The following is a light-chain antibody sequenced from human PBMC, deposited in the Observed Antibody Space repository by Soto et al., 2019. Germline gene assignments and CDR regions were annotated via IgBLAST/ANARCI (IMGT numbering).Light chain of an antibody. V-gene: IGLV2-8*01. CDR2: DVS. CDR1: SSDVGGYND. CDR3: SSYAGSTNLV. Sequence: QSALTQPPSASGSPGQSVTISCTGTSSDVGGYNDVSWYQQHPGKAPKLMIYDVSKRPSGVPDRFSGSKSGNAASLTVSGLQAEDEADYYCSSYAGSTNLVFGGGTKLTVL. J-gene: IGLJ2*01.